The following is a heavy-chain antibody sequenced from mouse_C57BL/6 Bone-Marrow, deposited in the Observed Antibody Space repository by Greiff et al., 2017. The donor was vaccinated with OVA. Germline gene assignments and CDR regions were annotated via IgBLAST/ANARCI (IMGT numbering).Heavy chain of an antibody. CDR2: INPNYGTT. Sequence: VQLQQSGPELVKPGASVKISCKASGYSFTDYNMNWVKQSNGKSLEWIGVINPNYGTTSYNQKFKGKATLTVDPSSSTAYMQLNSLTSEDSAVYYCSRGDSSGYVRFAYWGQGTLVTVSA. D-gene: IGHD3-2*02. J-gene: IGHJ3*01. CDR1: GYSFTDYN. CDR3: SRGDSSGYVRFAY. V-gene: IGHV1-39*01.